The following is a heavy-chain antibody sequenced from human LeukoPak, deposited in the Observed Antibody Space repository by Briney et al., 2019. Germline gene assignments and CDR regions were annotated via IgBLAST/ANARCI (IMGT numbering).Heavy chain of an antibody. V-gene: IGHV4-4*07. Sequence: SETLSLTCTVSGGSISSYYWSWIRQPAGKGLEWIGRIYTSGSTNYNPSLKSRVTMSVDTSKNQFSLKLSSVTAADTAVYYCARKLGYCSGGSCSDNWFDPWGQGTLVTVSS. CDR1: GGSISSYY. CDR2: IYTSGST. J-gene: IGHJ5*02. D-gene: IGHD2-15*01. CDR3: ARKLGYCSGGSCSDNWFDP.